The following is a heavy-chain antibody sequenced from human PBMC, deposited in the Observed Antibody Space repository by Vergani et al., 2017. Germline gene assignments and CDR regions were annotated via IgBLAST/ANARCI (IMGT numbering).Heavy chain of an antibody. V-gene: IGHV5-10-1*03. Sequence: EVQLVQSGAEVKKPGASLRISCKGSGYSYWISWVRQMPGKGLEWMGRIDPSDSYTNYSPSFQGHVTISADKSISTAYLQWSSLKASDTAMYYCARHGGGYYGMDVWGQGTTVTVSS. J-gene: IGHJ6*02. CDR1: GYSYW. CDR2: IDPSDSYT. D-gene: IGHD2-15*01. CDR3: ARHGGGYYGMDV.